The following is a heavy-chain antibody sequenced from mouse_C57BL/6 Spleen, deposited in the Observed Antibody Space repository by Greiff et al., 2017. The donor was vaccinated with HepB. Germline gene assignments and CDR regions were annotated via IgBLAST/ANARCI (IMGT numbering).Heavy chain of an antibody. CDR2: IDPSDSYT. V-gene: IGHV1-69*01. CDR3: ARWGDYGALDY. J-gene: IGHJ2*01. D-gene: IGHD2-4*01. CDR1: GYTFTSYW. Sequence: VQLQQPGAELVMPGASVKLSCKASGYTFTSYWIHWVKQRPGQGLEWIGEIDPSDSYTNYNQKFKGKSTLTVDKSSSTAYMQLSSLTSEDSAVYYCARWGDYGALDYWGQGTTLTVSS.